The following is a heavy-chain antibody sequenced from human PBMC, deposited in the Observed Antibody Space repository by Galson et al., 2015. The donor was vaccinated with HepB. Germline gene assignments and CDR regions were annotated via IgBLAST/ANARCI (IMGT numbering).Heavy chain of an antibody. J-gene: IGHJ4*02. CDR2: ISWNSGSI. CDR3: HMWSFGGVIAQDY. CDR1: GFTFDDYA. Sequence: SLRLSCAASGFTFDDYAMHWVRQAPGKGLEWVSGISWNSGSIGYADSVKGRFTISRDNAKNSLYLQMNSLRAEDTALYYCHMWSFGGVIAQDYWGQGTLVTVSS. V-gene: IGHV3-9*01. D-gene: IGHD3-16*02.